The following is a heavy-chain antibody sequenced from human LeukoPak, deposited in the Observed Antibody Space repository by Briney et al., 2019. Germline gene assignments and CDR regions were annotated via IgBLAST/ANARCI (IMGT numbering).Heavy chain of an antibody. J-gene: IGHJ3*02. CDR2: ISGSGGST. CDR3: AEDPLFGYGKFGDAFDI. V-gene: IGHV3-23*01. Sequence: GGSLGLSXAASGFTFSSYAMSWVRQAPGKGLEWVSAISGSGGSTYYADSVKGRFTISRDNSKNTLYLQMNSLRAEDTAVYYCAEDPLFGYGKFGDAFDIWGQGTMVTVSS. D-gene: IGHD5-12*01. CDR1: GFTFSSYA.